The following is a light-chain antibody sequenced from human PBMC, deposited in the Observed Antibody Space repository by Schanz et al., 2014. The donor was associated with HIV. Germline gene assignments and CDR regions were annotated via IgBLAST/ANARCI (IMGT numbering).Light chain of an antibody. Sequence: SALTQPRSVSGSPGQSVTISCTGTSSDIGAYNYVSWSQQHPGKAPKIMIYEVSKRPSGVPDRFSGSKSGNTASLTVSGLQAEDEADYYCSSYAGTNNFWVFGGGTKLTVL. CDR3: SSYAGTNNFWV. V-gene: IGLV2-8*01. CDR1: SSDIGAYNY. CDR2: EVS. J-gene: IGLJ3*02.